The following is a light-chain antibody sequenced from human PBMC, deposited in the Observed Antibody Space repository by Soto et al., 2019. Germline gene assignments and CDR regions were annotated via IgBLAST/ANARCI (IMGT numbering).Light chain of an antibody. CDR3: QHYDGPPFT. J-gene: IGKJ3*01. Sequence: EIVLTQSPGTLSLSPGERATLSCRASQSVNSRFLAWFQQRPGQAPSLLIYGVSRRATGIPDRFSGSGSGTDFTLINSRLEPEDFAVYYCQHYDGPPFTFGPGTKVDIK. CDR2: GVS. V-gene: IGKV3-20*01. CDR1: QSVNSRF.